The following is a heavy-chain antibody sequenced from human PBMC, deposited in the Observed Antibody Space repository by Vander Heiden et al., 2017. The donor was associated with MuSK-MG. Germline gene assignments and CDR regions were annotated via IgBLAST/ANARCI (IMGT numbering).Heavy chain of an antibody. CDR2: ISGSGGST. CDR1: GFTFSSYA. V-gene: IGHV3-23*01. Sequence: EVQVLESGGGLVQPGGSLRLSCAASGFTFSSYAMNWVRQAPGKGLEWVSTISGSGGSTYYAGSVKGRFTVSRDNSKNTRYLQMNSLRAEETALYYCAKTTTVKTDHYYGMDVWGQGTTVTVSS. D-gene: IGHD4-4*01. CDR3: AKTTTVKTDHYYGMDV. J-gene: IGHJ6*02.